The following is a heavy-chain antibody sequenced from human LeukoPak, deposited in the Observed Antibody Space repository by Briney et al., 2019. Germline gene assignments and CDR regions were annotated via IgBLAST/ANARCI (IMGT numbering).Heavy chain of an antibody. V-gene: IGHV3-15*01. Sequence: PGGSLRLSCAASGITFSNAWKSWVRQATGKGLEWVGHIKSKTDGGTTDYAAPLKGRFTISRDYSKNTVYLKMTSLKTEDTAVYYCTTVRGSSWEYFQHWGQGTLVTVSS. D-gene: IGHD6-13*01. CDR2: IKSKTDGGTT. CDR3: TTVRGSSWEYFQH. J-gene: IGHJ1*01. CDR1: GITFSNAW.